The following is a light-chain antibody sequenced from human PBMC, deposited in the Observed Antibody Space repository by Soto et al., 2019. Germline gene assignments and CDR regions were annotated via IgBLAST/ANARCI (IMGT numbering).Light chain of an antibody. CDR1: QSISSW. V-gene: IGKV1-5*03. J-gene: IGKJ2*01. CDR3: QQYNSYSYT. CDR2: KAS. Sequence: DIQLTQSPSSLSASVGDRVTITCRASQSISSWLAWYQQKPGKAPKLLIYKASSLESGVPSRFSGSGSGKDFTLTISTLQPDDFAIYYCQQYNSYSYTFGQGTKLEAK.